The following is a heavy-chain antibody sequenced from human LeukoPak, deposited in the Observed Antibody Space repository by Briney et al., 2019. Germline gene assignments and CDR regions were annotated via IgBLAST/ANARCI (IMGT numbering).Heavy chain of an antibody. CDR1: GFTFSSYT. V-gene: IGHV3-30-3*01. Sequence: GRSLRLSCAASGFTFSSYTMHWVRQAPGKGLEWEVVISYDGSNKKYVDSVKGRFTITTDESKNTLYLQMNSLRSEDTAVYYCARSIGNHFDYWGQGTLVTVSS. J-gene: IGHJ4*02. D-gene: IGHD1-14*01. CDR2: ISYDGSNK. CDR3: ARSIGNHFDY.